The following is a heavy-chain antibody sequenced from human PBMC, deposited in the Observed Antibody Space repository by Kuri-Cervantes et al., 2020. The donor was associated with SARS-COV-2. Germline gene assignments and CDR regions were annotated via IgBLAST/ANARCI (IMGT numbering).Heavy chain of an antibody. CDR1: GYTFTSYY. Sequence: ASVKVSCKASGYTFTSYYMHWVRQAPGQGLEWMGWINPNSGGTNYAQKFQGRVTMTRDTSISTAYMELSRLRSDDTAVYYCARTRADFGVVIIYYFDYWGQGTLVTVSS. CDR3: ARTRADFGVVIIYYFDY. J-gene: IGHJ4*02. D-gene: IGHD3-3*01. V-gene: IGHV1-2*02. CDR2: INPNSGGT.